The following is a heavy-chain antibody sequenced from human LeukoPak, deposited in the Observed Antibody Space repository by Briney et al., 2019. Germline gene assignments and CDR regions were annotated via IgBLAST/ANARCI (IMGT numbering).Heavy chain of an antibody. CDR1: GFTFSSYA. V-gene: IGHV3-33*08. J-gene: IGHJ4*02. D-gene: IGHD3-10*01. CDR2: IWYDGSNK. Sequence: GGSLRLSCAASGFTFSSYAMHWVRQAPGKGLEWVALIWYDGSNKYYADSVKGRFTISRDNSKNTVYLQMNSLRADDTAVYYCAREGGGALDYWGQGTLVTVSS. CDR3: AREGGGALDY.